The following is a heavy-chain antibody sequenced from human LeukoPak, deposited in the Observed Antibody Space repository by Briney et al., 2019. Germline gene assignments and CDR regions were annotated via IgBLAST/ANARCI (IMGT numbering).Heavy chain of an antibody. CDR3: ARYLEGTGLQDRPIDY. Sequence: PGESLKISCKAFGYTFTSYWIGWVRQMPGKGLEWMGIIYPGDSDTRYSPSFQGQVTISADKSISTAYLQWSSLKASDTAMYYCARYLEGTGLQDRPIDYWGQGTLVTVSS. CDR1: GYTFTSYW. CDR2: IYPGDSDT. D-gene: IGHD5-24*01. J-gene: IGHJ4*02. V-gene: IGHV5-51*03.